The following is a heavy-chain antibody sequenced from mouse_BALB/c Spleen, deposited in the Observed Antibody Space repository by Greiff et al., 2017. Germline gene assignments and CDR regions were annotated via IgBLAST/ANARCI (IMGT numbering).Heavy chain of an antibody. CDR2: ISSGGSYT. CDR1: GFTFSSYA. V-gene: IGHV5-9-1*01. Sequence: EVMLVESGGGLVKPGGSLKLSCAASGFTFSSYAMSWVRQTPEKRLEWVATISSGGSYTYYPDSVKGRFTISRDNAKNTLYLQMSSLRSEDTAMYYCAITTGYFDVWGAGTTVTVSS. D-gene: IGHD1-1*01. CDR3: AITTGYFDV. J-gene: IGHJ1*01.